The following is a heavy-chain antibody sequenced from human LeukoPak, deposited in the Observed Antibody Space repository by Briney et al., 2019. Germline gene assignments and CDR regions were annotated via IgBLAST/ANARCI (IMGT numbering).Heavy chain of an antibody. CDR3: ARLRYFDWLSYQEGNWFDP. J-gene: IGHJ5*02. D-gene: IGHD3-9*01. CDR2: ISSSGSTI. CDR1: GFTFSDYY. Sequence: GGSLRLSCAASGFTFSDYYMSWIRQAPGKGLEWVSYISSSGSTIYYADSVKGRFTISRDNAKNSLYLQMNSLRAEDTAVYYCARLRYFDWLSYQEGNWFDPWGQGTLVTVSS. V-gene: IGHV3-11*01.